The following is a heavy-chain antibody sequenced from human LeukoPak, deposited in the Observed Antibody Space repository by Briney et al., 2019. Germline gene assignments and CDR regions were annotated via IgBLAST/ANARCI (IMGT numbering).Heavy chain of an antibody. D-gene: IGHD3-16*01. J-gene: IGHJ5*02. V-gene: IGHV1-69*13. Sequence: GASVKVSCKASGYTLTSYYLHWVRQAPGQGLEWMGGIIPIFGTANYAQKFQGRVTITADESTSTAYMELSSLRSEDTAVYYCAREVITFGGFSAWFDPWGQGTLVTVSS. CDR2: IIPIFGTA. CDR1: GYTLTSYY. CDR3: AREVITFGGFSAWFDP.